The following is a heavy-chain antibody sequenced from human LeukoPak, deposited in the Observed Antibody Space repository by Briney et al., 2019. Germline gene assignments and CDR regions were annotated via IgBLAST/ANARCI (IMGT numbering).Heavy chain of an antibody. CDR1: GFSLSTSGMC. CDR2: IDWDDDK. Sequence: GSGPTLVKPTQTLTLTCTFSGFSLSTSGMCVSWIRQPPGKALEWLARIDWDDDKYYSTSLKTRLTISKDTSKNQVVLTMTNMDPVDTATYYCARMHAEWERWVHFDYWGQGTLVTVSS. V-gene: IGHV2-70*11. CDR3: ARMHAEWERWVHFDY. D-gene: IGHD1-26*01. J-gene: IGHJ4*02.